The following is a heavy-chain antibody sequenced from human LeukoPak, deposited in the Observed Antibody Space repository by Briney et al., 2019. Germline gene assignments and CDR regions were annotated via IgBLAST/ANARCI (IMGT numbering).Heavy chain of an antibody. Sequence: GESLQISCQGSGYSFTRYWIGWVRQLPGKGLEWMGIIYPGDSDTRYSPSFQGQVTISADKSISTAYLQWSSLKASDTAIYYCARLQYSSAWGDYFDYWGQGTLVTVSS. CDR3: ARLQYSSAWGDYFDY. CDR1: GYSFTRYW. J-gene: IGHJ4*02. D-gene: IGHD6-19*01. CDR2: IYPGDSDT. V-gene: IGHV5-51*01.